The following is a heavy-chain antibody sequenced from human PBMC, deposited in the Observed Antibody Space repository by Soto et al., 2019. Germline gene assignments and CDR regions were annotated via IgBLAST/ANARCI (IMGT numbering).Heavy chain of an antibody. CDR3: IRPAITFCGGEWSDS. Sequence: VSGPTLVNPTQTLTLTCTFSGFSLNTSGMCVTWIRQPPGKALEWLALIDWDDDKYYSPSLKTRLTISKDTSKNQVVLTMTNMDAVDTATYYCIRPAITFCGGEWSDSWGQGTLVTVSS. V-gene: IGHV2-70*01. D-gene: IGHD2-21*01. CDR1: GFSLNTSGMC. CDR2: IDWDDDK. J-gene: IGHJ4*02.